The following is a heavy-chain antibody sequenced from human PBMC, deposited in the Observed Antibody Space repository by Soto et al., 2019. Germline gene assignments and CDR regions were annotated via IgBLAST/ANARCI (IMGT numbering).Heavy chain of an antibody. CDR2: IYWDDDK. D-gene: IGHD1-26*01. CDR3: ARLYGGSYFDY. V-gene: IGHV2-5*02. CDR1: RFSLNINGMG. Sequence: QITLKESGPTLVKPTQTLTLTCTFSRFSLNINGMGVGWIRQPPGRALEWLAHIYWDDDKRYSPSLKSRLTITRDTSRSQVVLTITNMGPVDTGTYYCARLYGGSYFDYWAQGTLVTVSS. J-gene: IGHJ4*02.